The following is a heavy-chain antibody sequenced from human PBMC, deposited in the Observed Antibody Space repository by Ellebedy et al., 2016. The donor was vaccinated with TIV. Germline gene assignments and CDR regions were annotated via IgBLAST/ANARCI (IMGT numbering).Heavy chain of an antibody. CDR2: ISWNSGSI. Sequence: GGSLRLSXAASGFTFDDYAMHWVRQAPGKGLEWVSGISWNSGSIGYADSVKGRFTISRDNAKNSQYLQMNSLRAEDTALYYCAKGAGDSSGRQCDYWGQGTLVTVSS. J-gene: IGHJ4*02. V-gene: IGHV3-9*01. CDR1: GFTFDDYA. D-gene: IGHD3-22*01. CDR3: AKGAGDSSGRQCDY.